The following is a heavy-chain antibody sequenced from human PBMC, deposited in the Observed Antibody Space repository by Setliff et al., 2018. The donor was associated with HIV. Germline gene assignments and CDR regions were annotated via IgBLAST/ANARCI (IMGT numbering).Heavy chain of an antibody. D-gene: IGHD1-26*01. J-gene: IGHJ4*02. CDR3: ATGGHRLHDF. CDR1: GGSISGSTYY. CDR2: IYYSGGT. V-gene: IGHV4-39*07. Sequence: PSETLSLTCTVSGGSISGSTYYWGWIRQPPGKGLEWIGTIYYSGGTYYKSSLKTRLIISLDTSKNQFSLKLRSVTAADTAVYYYATGGHRLHDFWGQGTLVTVSS.